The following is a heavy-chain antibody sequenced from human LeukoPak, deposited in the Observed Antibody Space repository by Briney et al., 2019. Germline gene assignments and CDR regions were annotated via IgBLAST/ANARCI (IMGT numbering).Heavy chain of an antibody. CDR2: INHSGST. D-gene: IGHD6-13*01. Sequence: SETLSLTCAVYGGSFSGYYWSWIRQPPGKGLEWIGEINHSGSTNYNPSLKSRVTISVDTSKNQFSLKLSSVTAADTAVYYCARRSSNYAVVDPWGQGTLVTVSS. V-gene: IGHV4-34*01. CDR1: GGSFSGYY. CDR3: ARRSSNYAVVDP. J-gene: IGHJ5*02.